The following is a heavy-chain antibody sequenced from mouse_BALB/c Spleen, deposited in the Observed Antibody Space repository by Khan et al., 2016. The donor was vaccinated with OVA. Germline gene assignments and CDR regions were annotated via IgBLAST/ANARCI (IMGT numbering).Heavy chain of an antibody. CDR2: IYPFNDDT. D-gene: IGHD2-14*01. Sequence: VQLQQSGPELVKPGASVKMSCTASGYTFTSYVIHWVKQKPGQGLDWIGYIYPFNDDTKYNEKFKGKATLTSDKSSSTAYMEFSSLTSEDSAVYYCARIYGYDVYFDSWGQGTTLTVSS. V-gene: IGHV1S136*01. J-gene: IGHJ2*01. CDR3: ARIYGYDVYFDS. CDR1: GYTFTSYV.